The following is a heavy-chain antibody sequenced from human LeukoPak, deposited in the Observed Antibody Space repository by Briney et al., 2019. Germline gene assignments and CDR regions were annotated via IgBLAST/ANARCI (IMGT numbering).Heavy chain of an antibody. CDR1: GFTVYNYA. V-gene: IGHV3-9*01. CDR3: AKGPTTDWFFDL. J-gene: IGHJ2*01. Sequence: GGSLRLSCVASGFTVYNYALHWVRHSPGEGLEWVASLSSITTIIGYADSVKGRFTISRDNAKSSVFLQMNSLRPDDTALYYCAKGPTTDWFFDLWGRGTLVTVSS. CDR2: LSSITTII. D-gene: IGHD1-1*01.